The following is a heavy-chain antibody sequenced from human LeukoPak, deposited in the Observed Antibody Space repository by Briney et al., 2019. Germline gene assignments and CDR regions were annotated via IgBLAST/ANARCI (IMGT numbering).Heavy chain of an antibody. D-gene: IGHD6-19*01. J-gene: IGHJ4*02. V-gene: IGHV3-7*02. Sequence: GGSLRLSCAASGFTFSSYWMSSVRQAPGKGLEWVANIKQDGSEKYHVDSVKDRFTISRDNAENSLYLQMNSLRGEDTAVYFCARAGYSSGWDYWGQGTLVTVSS. CDR2: IKQDGSEK. CDR1: GFTFSSYW. CDR3: ARAGYSSGWDY.